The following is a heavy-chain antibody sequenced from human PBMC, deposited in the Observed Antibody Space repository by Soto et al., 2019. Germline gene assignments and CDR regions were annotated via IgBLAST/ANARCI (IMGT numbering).Heavy chain of an antibody. CDR3: ARDKSRAEYDFWSGYYPAYYFDY. V-gene: IGHV6-1*01. Sequence: SQTLSLTCAISGDSVSSNSAAWNWIRLSPSRGLEWLARTYYRSRWYNDYAVSVRSRITVNPDTSKNQFSLQLTSVTPEDTAVYYCARDKSRAEYDFWSGYYPAYYFDYWGQGTLVTVSS. D-gene: IGHD3-3*01. J-gene: IGHJ4*02. CDR2: TYYRSRWYN. CDR1: GDSVSSNSAA.